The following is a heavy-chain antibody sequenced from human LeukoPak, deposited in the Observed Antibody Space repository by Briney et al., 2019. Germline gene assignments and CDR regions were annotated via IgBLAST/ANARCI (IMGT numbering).Heavy chain of an antibody. CDR3: ARAGSSWFDYYYYMDV. CDR2: MNPNSGNT. V-gene: IGHV1-8*01. J-gene: IGHJ6*03. Sequence: ASVKVSCEASGYTFTSYDINWVRQATGQGLEWMGWMNPNSGNTGYAQKFQGRVTMTRNTSISTAYMELSSLRSEDTAVYYCARAGSSWFDYYYYMDVWGKGTTVTISS. CDR1: GYTFTSYD. D-gene: IGHD6-13*01.